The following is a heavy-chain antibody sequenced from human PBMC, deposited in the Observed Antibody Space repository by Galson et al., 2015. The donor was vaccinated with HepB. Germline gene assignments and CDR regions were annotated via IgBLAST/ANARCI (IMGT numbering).Heavy chain of an antibody. CDR3: AKGHPDTAMVSDY. J-gene: IGHJ4*02. V-gene: IGHV3-30*18. D-gene: IGHD5-18*01. CDR1: GFTFSSYG. CDR2: ISYDGSNK. Sequence: LRLSCAASGFTFSSYGMHWVRQAPGKGLEWVAVISYDGSNKYYADSVKGRFTISRDNSKNTLYLQMNSLRAEDTAVYYCAKGHPDTAMVSDYWGQGTLVTVSS.